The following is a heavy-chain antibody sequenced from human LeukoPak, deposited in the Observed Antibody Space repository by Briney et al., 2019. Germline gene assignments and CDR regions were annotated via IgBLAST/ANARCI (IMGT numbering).Heavy chain of an antibody. J-gene: IGHJ5*02. CDR3: AKVSTMTTSLDP. D-gene: IGHD4-17*01. V-gene: IGHV3-30*02. Sequence: PGGSLRLSCAASGFTFSSYGMHWVRQAPGKGLEWVAFIRYDGSYKYYADSVKGRFTISRDNPKNTLYLQMNSLRAEDTAFYYCAKVSTMTTSLDPWGQGTLVTVSS. CDR1: GFTFSSYG. CDR2: IRYDGSYK.